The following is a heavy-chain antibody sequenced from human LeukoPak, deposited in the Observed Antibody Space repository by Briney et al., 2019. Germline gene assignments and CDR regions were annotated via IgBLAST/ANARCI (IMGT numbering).Heavy chain of an antibody. CDR1: GFTFTSSA. CDR2: IVVGSGNT. D-gene: IGHD5-12*01. J-gene: IGHJ4*02. Sequence: SVKVSCKASGFTFTSSAMQWVRQARGQRLEWIGWIVVGSGNTNYAQKFQERVTITRDMSTSTAYMELSSLRSEDTAVYYCAADVIVATIPEYYFDYWGQGTLVTVSS. V-gene: IGHV1-58*02. CDR3: AADVIVATIPEYYFDY.